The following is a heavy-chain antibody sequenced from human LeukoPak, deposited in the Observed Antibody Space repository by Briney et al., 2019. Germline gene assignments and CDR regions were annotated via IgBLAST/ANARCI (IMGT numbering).Heavy chain of an antibody. Sequence: PSETLSLTCTVSGGSISSYYWSWLRQPPGNGLELIGSIYYSGSTNYNPSLKSRVTISVDTSKNQFSLKLSSVTAADTAVYYCARGLSPRINMVRGVRPPFRGVFDYWGQGTLVTVSS. CDR1: GGSISSYY. J-gene: IGHJ4*02. D-gene: IGHD3-10*01. V-gene: IGHV4-59*12. CDR3: ARGLSPRINMVRGVRPPFRGVFDY. CDR2: IYYSGST.